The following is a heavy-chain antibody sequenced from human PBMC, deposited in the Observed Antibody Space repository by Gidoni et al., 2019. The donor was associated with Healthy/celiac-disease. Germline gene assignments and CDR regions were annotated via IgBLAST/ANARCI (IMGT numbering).Heavy chain of an antibody. D-gene: IGHD5-12*01. CDR3: ARDLRGGYSVYDFSY. J-gene: IGHJ4*02. CDR2: ISSSSNYI. V-gene: IGHV3-21*01. Sequence: EVQLVESGGGLVKPGGSLRLSCTASGFTFNSYSMNWVRQAPGKGLEWVSSISSSSNYIYYADSVKGRVTISRDNAKNSLYLQMNSLRAEDTAVYYCARDLRGGYSVYDFSYWGQGTLVTVSS. CDR1: GFTFNSYS.